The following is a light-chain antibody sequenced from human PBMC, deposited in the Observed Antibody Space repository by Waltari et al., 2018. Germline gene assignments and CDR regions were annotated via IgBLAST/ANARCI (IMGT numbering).Light chain of an antibody. CDR1: HLFTDSL. CDR3: HVYGTSPPYP. V-gene: IGKV3-20*01. CDR2: GAS. J-gene: IGKJ2*01. Sequence: EIVLTQSPRTLSLSPGDSATLSCRASHLFTDSLLAWYQRKPGQPPRLILYGASGRTTGTPDRFIASGSGTDFTLTIAGLQPEDIAVYYCHVYGTSPPYPFGLGTKLEMK.